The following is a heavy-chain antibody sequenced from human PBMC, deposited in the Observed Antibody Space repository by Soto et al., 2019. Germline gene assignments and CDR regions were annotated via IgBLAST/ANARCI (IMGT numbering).Heavy chain of an antibody. CDR2: IYYSGST. J-gene: IGHJ4*02. D-gene: IGHD2-2*01. CDR3: ARMDLVVVPAALDY. Sequence: SETLSLTCTVSGGSISSYYWSWIRQPPGKGLEWIGYIYYSGSTNYNPSLKSRVTISVDTSKNQFSLKLSSVTAADTAVYYCARMDLVVVPAALDYWGQGTLVTVSS. V-gene: IGHV4-59*08. CDR1: GGSISSYY.